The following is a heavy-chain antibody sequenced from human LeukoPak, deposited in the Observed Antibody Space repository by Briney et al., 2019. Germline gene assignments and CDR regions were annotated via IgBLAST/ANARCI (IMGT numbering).Heavy chain of an antibody. D-gene: IGHD3-22*01. CDR2: ISSSSSYI. CDR1: GFTFSGYN. V-gene: IGHV3-21*01. CDR3: ARLYDGSAYHADHFDY. J-gene: IGHJ4*02. Sequence: GGSLRLSCAASGFTFSGYNMNWVRQAPGKGLEWVSSISSSSSYIYYADSVKGRFTISRDNAKNSLYLQMNSLRAEDTAVYYCARLYDGSAYHADHFDYWGQGTLVIVSS.